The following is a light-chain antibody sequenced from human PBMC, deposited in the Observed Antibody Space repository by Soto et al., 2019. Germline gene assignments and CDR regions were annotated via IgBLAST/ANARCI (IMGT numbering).Light chain of an antibody. J-gene: IGKJ1*01. Sequence: EIVLTQSPGTLSLSPGDRATLSCRASQSVSSSYFAWYQQRFGQAPRLLIYGASSRATGIPDRFSGSGSGTDFTLTISRLEPEDFAVYYCQQYGSSSWTFGQGTKVEIK. CDR3: QQYGSSSWT. CDR1: QSVSSSY. V-gene: IGKV3-20*01. CDR2: GAS.